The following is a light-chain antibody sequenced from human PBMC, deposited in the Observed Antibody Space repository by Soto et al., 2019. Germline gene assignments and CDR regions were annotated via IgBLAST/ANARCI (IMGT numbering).Light chain of an antibody. CDR2: DVT. J-gene: IGLJ3*02. Sequence: QYVLTQPASVSGSPGQSITISCTGTSSDVGGYNYVSWYQQHTGKAPTLMIYDVTNRPSGVSNRFAGTKSGHTASLTTCGLQAEDDSDYYSSSYTSCSTPLVSGGVTKVTVL. CDR1: SSDVGGYNY. V-gene: IGLV2-14*01. CDR3: SSYTSCSTPLV.